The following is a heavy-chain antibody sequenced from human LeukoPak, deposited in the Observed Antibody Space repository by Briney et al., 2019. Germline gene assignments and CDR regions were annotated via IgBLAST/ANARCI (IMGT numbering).Heavy chain of an antibody. D-gene: IGHD3-3*01. J-gene: IGHJ6*03. V-gene: IGHV1-69*05. Sequence: SVKVSCKASGGTFSSYAISWVRQAPGQGLEWMGGIIPIFGTANYAQKFQGRVTITTDESTSTAYMELSSLRSEDTAVYYCASPDPNDFSSEKRSYYYYMDVWGKGTTVTVSS. CDR3: ASPDPNDFSSEKRSYYYYMDV. CDR2: IIPIFGTA. CDR1: GGTFSSYA.